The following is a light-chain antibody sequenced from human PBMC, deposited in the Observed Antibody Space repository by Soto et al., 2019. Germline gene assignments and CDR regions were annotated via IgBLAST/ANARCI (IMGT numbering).Light chain of an antibody. Sequence: EIVLTQSPGTLSLSPGERATLSCRASQSVSSSYLAWYQQKPGQAPRLLIYVASSRATGIPDRFSCSGSGTDVTLISSRLAPEDCAVSYCQRYGSSPWTLGQRTKVEI. CDR1: QSVSSSY. J-gene: IGKJ1*01. CDR3: QRYGSSPWT. V-gene: IGKV3-20*01. CDR2: VAS.